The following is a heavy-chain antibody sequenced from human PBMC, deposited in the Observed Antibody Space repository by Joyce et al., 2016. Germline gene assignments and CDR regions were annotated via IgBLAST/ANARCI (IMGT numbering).Heavy chain of an antibody. CDR1: GFTFSSYG. D-gene: IGHD6-19*01. CDR2: KSYDGSNK. J-gene: IGHJ4*02. V-gene: IGHV3-30*18. Sequence: QVQLVESGGGVVQPGRSLRLSCAASGFTFSSYGIHWVRQARGKGVEGVAVKSYDGSNKYYGDSVKGRFTISRDNSKNTLYLQMNSLKTEDTAVYYCAKDEQIYSSAWHIFDYWGQGTLVTVSS. CDR3: AKDEQIYSSAWHIFDY.